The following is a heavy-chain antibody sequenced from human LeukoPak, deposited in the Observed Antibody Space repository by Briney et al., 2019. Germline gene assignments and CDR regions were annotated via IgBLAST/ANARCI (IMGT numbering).Heavy chain of an antibody. CDR2: IYWDDVK. J-gene: IGHJ3*01. CDR1: GFSLRTSGVG. CDR3: AHRDLYCSSASCYSVDAFDL. V-gene: IGHV2-5*02. D-gene: IGHD2-2*02. Sequence: ESGPTLVKPTETLTPTCTFSGFSLRTSGVGVGWIRQPPGKALEWLALIYWDDVKRYSPSPKSRLTITKDTSKNQVVLTMTNMDPVDTATYYCAHRDLYCSSASCYSVDAFDLWGQGTMVTVSS.